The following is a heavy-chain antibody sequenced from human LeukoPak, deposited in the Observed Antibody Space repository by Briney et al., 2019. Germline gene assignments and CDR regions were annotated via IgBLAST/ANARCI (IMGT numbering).Heavy chain of an antibody. J-gene: IGHJ4*02. CDR1: GFTVSTSY. V-gene: IGHV3-53*01. D-gene: IGHD6-25*01. Sequence: PGGSLRLSCAASGFTVSTSYMNWVRQAPGKGLEWVSVIYGGGSTYYADSVRGRFTISRDNSKNTLHLQMNSLRAEDTAVYFCARGYSSGWPDFWGQGTLVTVSS. CDR2: IYGGGST. CDR3: ARGYSSGWPDF.